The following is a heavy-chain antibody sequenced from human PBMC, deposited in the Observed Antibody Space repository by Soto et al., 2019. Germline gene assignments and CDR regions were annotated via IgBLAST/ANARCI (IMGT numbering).Heavy chain of an antibody. D-gene: IGHD2-15*01. CDR3: ARSIVVVVARPYSYGYYFDY. CDR2: ISGSGGST. CDR1: GFTFSSYA. Sequence: EVQLLESGGGLVQPGGSLRLSCAASGFTFSSYAMSWVRQAPGKGLEWVSAISGSGGSTYYADSVKGRFTISRDNSKNTLYLQMNSLRAEDTAVYYCARSIVVVVARPYSYGYYFDYWGQGTLVTVSS. J-gene: IGHJ4*02. V-gene: IGHV3-23*01.